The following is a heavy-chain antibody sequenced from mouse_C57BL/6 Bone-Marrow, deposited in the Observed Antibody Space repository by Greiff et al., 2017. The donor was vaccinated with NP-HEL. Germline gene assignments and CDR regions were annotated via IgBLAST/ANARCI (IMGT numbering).Heavy chain of an antibody. Sequence: EVKLMESGGGLVKPGRYLKLSCAASGFTFSDYGMHWVRQAPEKGLEWVAYINSGSSTIYYADTVKGRFTISRDNAKNTLFLQMTSLRSEDTAMYYCARGAGVYFDYWGQGTTRTVSS. V-gene: IGHV5-17*01. D-gene: IGHD3-3*01. J-gene: IGHJ2*01. CDR1: GFTFSDYG. CDR3: ARGAGVYFDY. CDR2: INSGSSTI.